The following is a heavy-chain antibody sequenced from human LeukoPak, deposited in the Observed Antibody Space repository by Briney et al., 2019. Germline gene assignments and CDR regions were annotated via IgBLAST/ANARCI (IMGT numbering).Heavy chain of an antibody. CDR3: AKDATTNIPYYYMDV. D-gene: IGHD1-26*01. CDR2: ISPSGGMT. J-gene: IGHJ6*03. V-gene: IGHV3-23*01. Sequence: GGSLRLSCAATGFTFSSHAMNWVRQAPGKGLEWVSVISPSGGMTYYVDSVKGRFTVSRDNSKNTLYLQMNSLRAEDTAVYYCAKDATTNIPYYYMDVWGKGTTVTVSS. CDR1: GFTFSSHA.